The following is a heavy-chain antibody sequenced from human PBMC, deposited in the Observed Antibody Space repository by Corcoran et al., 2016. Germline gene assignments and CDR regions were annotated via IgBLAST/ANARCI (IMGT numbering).Heavy chain of an antibody. CDR3: ARAYDSSGFRLYYYGMDV. V-gene: IGHV1-69*01. CDR1: GGTFSSYA. CDR2: IIPIFGTA. Sequence: QVQLVQSGAEVKKPGSSVKVSCKASGGTFSSYAISWVRQAPGQGLEWMGGIIPIFGTANYAQKFQGRVTITADESTSTAYMELSSLRSEDMAVYYCARAYDSSGFRLYYYGMDVWGQGTTVTVSS. J-gene: IGHJ6*02. D-gene: IGHD3-22*01.